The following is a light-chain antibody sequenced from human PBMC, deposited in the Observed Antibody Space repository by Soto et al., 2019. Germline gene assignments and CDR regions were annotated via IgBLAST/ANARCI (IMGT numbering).Light chain of an antibody. CDR1: QSVGSN. V-gene: IGKV3-15*01. Sequence: EIVMTQSPATLSVSPGERATLSCRASQSVGSNLAWYQQNPGQAPRLLIYGASTRATGIPARFSGSGSGTESTLTISSLQSEDFAIYFWQQYNNWPPDRTFGQGTKVEIK. J-gene: IGKJ1*01. CDR2: GAS. CDR3: QQYNNWPPDRT.